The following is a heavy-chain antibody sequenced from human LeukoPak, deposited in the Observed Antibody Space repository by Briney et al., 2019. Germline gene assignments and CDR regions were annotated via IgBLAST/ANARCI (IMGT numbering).Heavy chain of an antibody. J-gene: IGHJ4*02. CDR3: ARDSNWVYFDY. V-gene: IGHV3-48*03. CDR2: ISSSGNNT. Sequence: PGGSLRLSCAASGFTFSGYEMNWVRQAPGKGREGVSYISSSGNNTYYADSVKGRFTISRDNAKNSLYLQMNSLRAEDTAVYYCARDSNWVYFDYWGQGTLVTVSS. D-gene: IGHD7-27*01. CDR1: GFTFSGYE.